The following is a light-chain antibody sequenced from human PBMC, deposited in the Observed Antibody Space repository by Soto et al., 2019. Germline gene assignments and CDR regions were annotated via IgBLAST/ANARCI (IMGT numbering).Light chain of an antibody. CDR1: QSISSW. CDR2: DDS. Sequence: DIQMTQSPSTLSASVGDRVTITCRASQSISSWLAWYQQKPGKAPKLLIYDDSSLESGVPSRFSGSGSGTEFTLTISSLQPYDFATYYFQQYNRYSRTFCQGTTVPIK. V-gene: IGKV1-5*01. CDR3: QQYNRYSRT. J-gene: IGKJ1*01.